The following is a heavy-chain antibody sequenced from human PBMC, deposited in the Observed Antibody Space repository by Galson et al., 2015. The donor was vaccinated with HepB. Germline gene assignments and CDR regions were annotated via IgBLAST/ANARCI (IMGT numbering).Heavy chain of an antibody. D-gene: IGHD5-12*01. CDR1: EFSFSTYH. CDR2: IDSTSSYT. Sequence: SLRLSCAASEFSFSTYHMNWVRQAPGKGLEWVSYIDSTSSYTYYADSVKGRFTISRDNAKNTLYLQMNSLRAEDTAVFYCARSSGSNYFYGMDVWSQGTTVTVSS. J-gene: IGHJ6*02. CDR3: ARSSGSNYFYGMDV. V-gene: IGHV3-21*06.